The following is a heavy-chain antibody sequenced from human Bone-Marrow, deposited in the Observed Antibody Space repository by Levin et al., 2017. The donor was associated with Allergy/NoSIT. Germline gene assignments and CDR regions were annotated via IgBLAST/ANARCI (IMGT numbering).Heavy chain of an antibody. J-gene: IGHJ3*02. V-gene: IGHV4-39*07. D-gene: IGHD3-22*01. Sequence: SETLSLTCTVSGGSISSSSYYWGWIRQPPGKGLEWIGSIYYSGSTYYNPSLKSRVTISVDTSKNQFSLKLSSVTAADTAVYYCARDRYYYDSSGRDAFDIWGQGTMVTVSS. CDR2: IYYSGST. CDR3: ARDRYYYDSSGRDAFDI. CDR1: GGSISSSSYY.